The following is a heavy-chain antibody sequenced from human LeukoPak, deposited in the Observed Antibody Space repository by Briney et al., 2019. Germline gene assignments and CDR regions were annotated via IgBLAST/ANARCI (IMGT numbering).Heavy chain of an antibody. CDR1: GGSFSGYY. J-gene: IGHJ6*04. CDR3: ARPGMVRGVNRYYYYYYGMDV. Sequence: SETLSLTCAVYGGSFSGYYWSWIRQPLGKGLEWIGEINHSGSTNYNPSLKSRVTISVDTSKNQFSLKLSSVTAADTAVYYCARPGMVRGVNRYYYYYYGMDVWGKGTTVTVSS. D-gene: IGHD3-10*01. V-gene: IGHV4-34*01. CDR2: INHSGST.